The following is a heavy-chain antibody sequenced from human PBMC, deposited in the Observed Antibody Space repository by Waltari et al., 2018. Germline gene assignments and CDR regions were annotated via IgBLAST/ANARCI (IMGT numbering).Heavy chain of an antibody. CDR3: AGTLLDYYDSSGPLGY. CDR1: GFTFSSYG. CDR2: ISHDGSNK. J-gene: IGHJ4*02. Sequence: QVQLVESGGGVVQPGRSLRLSCAASGFTFSSYGMHWVRQAPGKGLEWVAVISHDGSNKDYADSVKGRFTISRDNSKNTLYLQINSLRDEDTAVYYCAGTLLDYYDSSGPLGYWGQGTLVTVSS. D-gene: IGHD3-22*01. V-gene: IGHV3-30*03.